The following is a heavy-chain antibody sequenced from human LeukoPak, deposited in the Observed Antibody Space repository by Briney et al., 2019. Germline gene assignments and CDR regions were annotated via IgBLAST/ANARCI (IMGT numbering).Heavy chain of an antibody. CDR2: ISAYNGNT. CDR3: ARESFTYAFDI. V-gene: IGHV1-18*01. Sequence: GASVKVSCKASGYTFTSYGINWVRQAPGQGLEWIGWISAYNGNTNYAQRLQGRVTMTTDTSTSTAYMELRSLRSDDTAVYYCARESFTYAFDIWGQGTMVTVSS. J-gene: IGHJ3*02. D-gene: IGHD3-16*02. CDR1: GYTFTSYG.